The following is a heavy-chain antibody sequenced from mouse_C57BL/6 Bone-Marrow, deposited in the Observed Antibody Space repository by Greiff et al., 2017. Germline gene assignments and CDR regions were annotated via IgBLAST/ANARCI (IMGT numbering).Heavy chain of an antibody. CDR2: INPNNGGT. V-gene: IGHV1-18*01. J-gene: IGHJ4*01. CDR3: ASGALKFITTVGGARDY. D-gene: IGHD1-1*01. CDR1: GYTFTDYN. Sequence: VQLQQSGPELVKPGASVKIPCKASGYTFTDYNMDWVKQSHGKSLEWIGDINPNNGGTIYNQKFKGKATLTVDKSSSTAYMELRSLTSEDTAVYCCASGALKFITTVGGARDYWGQGTSVTVSS.